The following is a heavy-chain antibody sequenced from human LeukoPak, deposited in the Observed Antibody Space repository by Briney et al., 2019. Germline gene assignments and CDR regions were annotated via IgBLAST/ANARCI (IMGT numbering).Heavy chain of an antibody. Sequence: SSETLSLSCTVSGGSIRSSDYYWGWIRQPPGKGLEWVGRIYFSGRNYDNPSLKRLVTISVDTSNHQASLTLSSVTAADTAVYYCACGYFRPDYWGQETLVTVS. V-gene: IGHV4-39*01. CDR3: ACGYFRPDY. J-gene: IGHJ4*02. D-gene: IGHD5-18*01. CDR1: GGSIRSSDYY. CDR2: IYFSGRN.